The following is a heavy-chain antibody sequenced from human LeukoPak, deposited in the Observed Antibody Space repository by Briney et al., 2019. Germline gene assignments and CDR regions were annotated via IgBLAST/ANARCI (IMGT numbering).Heavy chain of an antibody. CDR1: GGSISSSSYY. J-gene: IGHJ4*02. V-gene: IGHV4-39*07. D-gene: IGHD5-24*01. Sequence: SETLSLTCTVSGGSISSSSYYWGWIRQPPGKGLEWIGSIYYSGSTYYNPSLKSRVTISVDTSKNQFSLKLSSVTAADTAVYYCARANGYNYPFDYWGQGTLVTVSS. CDR3: ARANGYNYPFDY. CDR2: IYYSGST.